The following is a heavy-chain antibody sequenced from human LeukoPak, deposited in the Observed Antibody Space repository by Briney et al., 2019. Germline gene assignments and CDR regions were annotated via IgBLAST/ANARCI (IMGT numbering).Heavy chain of an antibody. CDR1: GYRFTTYW. J-gene: IGHJ3*02. D-gene: IGHD2-2*01. V-gene: IGHV5-51*01. Sequence: GASLQISCKGSGYRFTTYWIGWVRQMPGKGLEWMGIIYPGDSDTRYSPSFQGQVTISADKSISTAYLQWSSLKASDAAIYYCARRLPAPEAFDIWGQGTMVTVSS. CDR2: IYPGDSDT. CDR3: ARRLPAPEAFDI.